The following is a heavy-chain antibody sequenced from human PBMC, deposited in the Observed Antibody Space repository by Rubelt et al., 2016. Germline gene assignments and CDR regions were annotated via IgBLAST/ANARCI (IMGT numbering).Heavy chain of an antibody. Sequence: EVQLVESGGGFVQPGGSLRLSCVASGFSFSANGMSWVRQAPGKGLEWVSAISGSGGSTYYADSVKGRFTLSRDISRNTLYLQMNSLRAEDTAVYYCAKWYGGWSYFDYWGQGTLVTVSA. D-gene: IGHD3-10*01. V-gene: IGHV3-23*04. CDR1: GFSFSANG. J-gene: IGHJ4*02. CDR3: AKWYGGWSYFDY. CDR2: ISGSGGST.